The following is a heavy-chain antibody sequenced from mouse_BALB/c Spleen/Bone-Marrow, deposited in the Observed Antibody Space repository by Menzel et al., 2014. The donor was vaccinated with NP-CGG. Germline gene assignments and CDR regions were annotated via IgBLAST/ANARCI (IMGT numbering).Heavy chain of an antibody. CDR3: AKGDRYGLAY. Sequence: VQLQQSGAELVMPGASVKMSCKASGYTFTDYWMHWVKQRPGQGLEWIGAIDTSDSYTSYNQKSKGKATLTVDESSSTAYMQLSSLTSEDSAVYYCAKGDRYGLAYWGQGTLVTVSA. D-gene: IGHD2-14*01. CDR2: IDTSDSYT. V-gene: IGHV1-69*01. J-gene: IGHJ3*01. CDR1: GYTFTDYW.